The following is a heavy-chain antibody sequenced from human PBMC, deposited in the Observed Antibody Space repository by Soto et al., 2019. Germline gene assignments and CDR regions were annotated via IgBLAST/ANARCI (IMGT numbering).Heavy chain of an antibody. CDR3: ARQGESDYEQYYYYYYGMDV. CDR1: GGSISSSSYY. CDR2: IYYSGST. Sequence: SETLSLTCTVSGGSISSSSYYWGWIRQPPGKGLEWIGSIYYSGSTYYNPSLKSRVTISVDTSKNQFSLKLSSVTAADTAVYYCARQGESDYEQYYYYYYGMDVWGQGTTVTVSS. D-gene: IGHD5-12*01. V-gene: IGHV4-39*01. J-gene: IGHJ6*02.